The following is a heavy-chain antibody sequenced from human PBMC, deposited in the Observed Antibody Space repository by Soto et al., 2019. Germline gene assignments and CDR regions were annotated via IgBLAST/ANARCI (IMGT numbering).Heavy chain of an antibody. V-gene: IGHV1-58*01. Sequence: SVKVSCKASGFTFTSSAVQWVRQAREQRLEWIGWIVVGSGNTNYAQKFQERVTITRDMSTSTAYMELSSLRSEDTAVYYCAAGDWEVVICMDVWGQGTTVTVSS. CDR1: GFTFTSSA. D-gene: IGHD2-21*01. CDR3: AAGDWEVVICMDV. CDR2: IVVGSGNT. J-gene: IGHJ6*02.